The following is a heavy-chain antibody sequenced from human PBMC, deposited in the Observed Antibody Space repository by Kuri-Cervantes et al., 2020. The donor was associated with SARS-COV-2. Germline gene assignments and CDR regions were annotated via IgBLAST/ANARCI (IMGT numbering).Heavy chain of an antibody. CDR1: GGTFSSYA. Sequence: SVKVSCKASGGTFSSYAVTWVRRVPGQGLEWMGGIIPIFGTANYAQKFQGRVTITADESTSTAYMELSSLRSEDTAVYYCARPERFFGVVIPQGGAFDIWGQGTMVTVSS. CDR3: ARPERFFGVVIPQGGAFDI. CDR2: IIPIFGTA. J-gene: IGHJ3*02. V-gene: IGHV1-69*13. D-gene: IGHD3-3*01.